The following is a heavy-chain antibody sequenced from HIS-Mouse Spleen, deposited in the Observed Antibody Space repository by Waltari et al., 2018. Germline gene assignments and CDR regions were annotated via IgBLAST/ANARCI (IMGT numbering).Heavy chain of an antibody. V-gene: IGHV4-59*01. Sequence: QVQLQESGPGLVKPSETLSLTCTVSGGSISSYYWSWIRQPPGKGLEWIGYIYYSGSTNYNPSLKSRVTRSVDTSKNQFSLKLSSVTAADTAVYYCARGPRDSFDYFDYWGQGTLVTVSS. J-gene: IGHJ4*02. CDR3: ARGPRDSFDYFDY. CDR1: GGSISSYY. CDR2: IYYSGST. D-gene: IGHD5-18*01.